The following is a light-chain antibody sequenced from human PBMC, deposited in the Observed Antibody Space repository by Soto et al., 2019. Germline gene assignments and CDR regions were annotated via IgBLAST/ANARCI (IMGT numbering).Light chain of an antibody. V-gene: IGLV2-8*01. Sequence: QSALTQPPSASGFPGQSVTISCTGTSSDVGYYDYVSCYQQHPGKAPKLVIYEVTKRPSGVPDRVSASKSGNTASLTVSGLRAEDEADYYCSSYAGSNNFVFGSGTKLTVL. CDR1: SSDVGYYDY. J-gene: IGLJ1*01. CDR2: EVT. CDR3: SSYAGSNNFV.